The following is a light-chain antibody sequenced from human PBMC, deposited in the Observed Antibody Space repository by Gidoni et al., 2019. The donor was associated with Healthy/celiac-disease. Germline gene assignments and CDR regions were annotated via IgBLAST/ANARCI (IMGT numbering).Light chain of an antibody. J-gene: IGKJ1*01. CDR2: AAS. CDR1: QSISSY. Sequence: DIQLTQSPSSLSASVGDRVTITCRASQSISSYLNWYQQKPGKAPKVLIYAASSLQSGVPSRFSGSGSGTDFTHTISSLQPEDFATYYCQQSYSTPPTFGQGTKVEIK. CDR3: QQSYSTPPT. V-gene: IGKV1-39*01.